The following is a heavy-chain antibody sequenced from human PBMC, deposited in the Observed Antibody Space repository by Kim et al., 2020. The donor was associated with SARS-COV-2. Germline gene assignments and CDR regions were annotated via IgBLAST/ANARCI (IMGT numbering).Heavy chain of an antibody. CDR3: ARLYDSSFFYWYFDL. J-gene: IGHJ2*01. CDR2: IYPADSDT. V-gene: IGHV5-51*01. D-gene: IGHD3-22*01. CDR1: GYSFTSYW. Sequence: GESLKISCEASGYSFTSYWIGWVRQMPGKGLEWMGIIYPADSDTRYSPSFQGQITISADKSITTAFLQWSSLKASDTAMYYCARLYDSSFFYWYFDLWGR.